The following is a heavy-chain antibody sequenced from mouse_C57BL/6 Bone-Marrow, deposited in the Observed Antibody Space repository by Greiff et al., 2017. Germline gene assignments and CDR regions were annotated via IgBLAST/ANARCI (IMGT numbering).Heavy chain of an antibody. Sequence: QVQLQQSGAELARPGASVKMSCKASGYTFTSYTMHWVKQRPGQGLEWIGYINPSSGYTKYNQKFKDKATLTADKSSSTAYMQLSRLTSEDSAVYYCAIATVVAFDYWGQGTTLTVSS. V-gene: IGHV1-4*01. J-gene: IGHJ2*01. CDR3: AIATVVAFDY. CDR2: INPSSGYT. D-gene: IGHD1-1*01. CDR1: GYTFTSYT.